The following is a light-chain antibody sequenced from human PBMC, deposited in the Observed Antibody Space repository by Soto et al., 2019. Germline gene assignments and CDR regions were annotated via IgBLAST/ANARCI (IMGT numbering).Light chain of an antibody. CDR2: KAS. Sequence: DIQMTQSPSTLSASVGDRVTITCRASQSISNWLAWYQQKAGKAPELLIFKASRLESGVPSRFSGSGSGTEFTLTISSLQPDDFATYYCQQYNTFPRTFGQGTKVEIK. CDR3: QQYNTFPRT. V-gene: IGKV1-5*03. CDR1: QSISNW. J-gene: IGKJ1*01.